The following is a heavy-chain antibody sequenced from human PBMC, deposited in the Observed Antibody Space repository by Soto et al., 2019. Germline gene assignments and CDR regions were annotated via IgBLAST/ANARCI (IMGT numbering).Heavy chain of an antibody. CDR2: IIPIFGTA. CDR1: GGTFSSYA. D-gene: IGHD4-17*01. CDR3: ARADGDYKNAFDI. Sequence: ASVKVSCKASGGTFSSYAISWVRQAPGQGLEWMGGIIPIFGTANYAQKFQGRVTITADESTSTAYMELSSLRSEDTAVYYCARADGDYKNAFDIWGQGTMVTVSS. V-gene: IGHV1-69*13. J-gene: IGHJ3*02.